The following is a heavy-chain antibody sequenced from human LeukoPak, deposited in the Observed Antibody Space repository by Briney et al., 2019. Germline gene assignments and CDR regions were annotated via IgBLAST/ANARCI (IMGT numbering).Heavy chain of an antibody. CDR2: INNDGSDT. D-gene: IGHD4-11*01. V-gene: IGHV3-74*01. CDR1: GFTFTNYW. Sequence: GGSLRLSCEASGFTFTNYWIHWVRKAPRKGLEWVSRINNDGSDTIFADCVRGRFTTSRDNSKNTLYLQMNSLRAEDTAVYYCARGGYSHNMDVWGKGTTVTVSS. J-gene: IGHJ6*03. CDR3: ARGGYSHNMDV.